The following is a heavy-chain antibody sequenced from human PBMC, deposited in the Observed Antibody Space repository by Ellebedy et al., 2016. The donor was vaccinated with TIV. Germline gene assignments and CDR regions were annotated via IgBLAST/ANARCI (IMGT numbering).Heavy chain of an antibody. J-gene: IGHJ4*02. V-gene: IGHV3-7*01. CDR3: ARVYDSIDY. CDR1: GFTFSSYW. Sequence: GESLKISCAASGFTFSSYWMSWVRQAPGKGLEWVANIKQDGSEKYYVDSVKGRFTISIDNAKNSLYLQMNSLRAEDTAVYYCARVYDSIDYWGQGTLVTVSS. CDR2: IKQDGSEK. D-gene: IGHD3-22*01.